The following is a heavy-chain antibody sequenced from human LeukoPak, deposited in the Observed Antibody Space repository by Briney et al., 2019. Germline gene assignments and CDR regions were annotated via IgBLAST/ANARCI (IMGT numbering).Heavy chain of an antibody. CDR2: IKQDGSDK. CDR3: ARAYTPGGIAAAALYDY. J-gene: IGHJ4*02. Sequence: GDSLRLSCAASGFTFTKYWMTWVSQAPGKGLEWVGNIKQDGSDKNYMDSVKGRFTISRDNTRNSVYLQMSSLRAEDTAVYYCARAYTPGGIAAAALYDYWGQGTLVTVSS. V-gene: IGHV3-7*01. CDR1: GFTFTKYW. D-gene: IGHD6-13*01.